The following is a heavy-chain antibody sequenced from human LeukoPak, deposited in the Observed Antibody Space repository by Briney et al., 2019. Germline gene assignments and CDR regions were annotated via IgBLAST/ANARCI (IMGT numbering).Heavy chain of an antibody. Sequence: PGASVKVSCKASGGTFSSYAISWVRQAPGQGLEWMGGIIPIFGTANYAQKFQGRVTITADKSTSTAYMELSSLRSEDTAVYYCAQSTTVTTIGFEYFQHWGQGTLVTVSS. V-gene: IGHV1-69*06. J-gene: IGHJ1*01. CDR2: IIPIFGTA. D-gene: IGHD4-17*01. CDR3: AQSTTVTTIGFEYFQH. CDR1: GGTFSSYA.